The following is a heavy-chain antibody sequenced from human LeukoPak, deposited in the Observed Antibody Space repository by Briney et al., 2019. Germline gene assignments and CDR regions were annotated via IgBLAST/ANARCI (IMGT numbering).Heavy chain of an antibody. CDR2: INWNGGST. Sequence: GGSLRLSCAASGFTFDDYGMSWVRQAPGKGLEWVSGINWNGGSTGYADSVKGRFTISRDNAKNSLYLRMNSLRAEDTALYYCATHWHYDFWSGSSAPSYYYYYMDVWGKGTTVTVSS. CDR3: ATHWHYDFWSGSSAPSYYYYYMDV. V-gene: IGHV3-20*04. CDR1: GFTFDDYG. J-gene: IGHJ6*03. D-gene: IGHD3-3*01.